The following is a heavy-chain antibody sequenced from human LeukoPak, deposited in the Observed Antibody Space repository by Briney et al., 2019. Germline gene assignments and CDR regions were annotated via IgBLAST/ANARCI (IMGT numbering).Heavy chain of an antibody. J-gene: IGHJ5*02. V-gene: IGHV1-8*01. CDR3: ARVGRYCSSTSCHGPRFDP. D-gene: IGHD2-2*01. CDR1: GYTFTSYD. Sequence: GASVKVSCKASGYTFTSYDINWVRQATGQGLEWMGWMNPNSGNTGYAQKFQGRVTMTRNTSISTAYMELSSLRSEDTAVYYCARVGRYCSSTSCHGPRFDPWGQGTLVTVSS. CDR2: MNPNSGNT.